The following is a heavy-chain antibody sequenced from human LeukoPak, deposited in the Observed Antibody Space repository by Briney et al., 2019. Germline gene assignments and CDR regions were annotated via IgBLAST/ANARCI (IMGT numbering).Heavy chain of an antibody. Sequence: PSETLSLTCAVSGGSISSSNWWSWVRQPPGKGLEWVSYISSSSTTIYYADSVKGRFTISRDNAKKSLYLQMNSLRVEDTAVYYCSGEDTEYSSSGLGVWGKGTTVTVSS. CDR1: GGSISSSN. CDR3: SGEDTEYSSSGLGV. J-gene: IGHJ6*04. V-gene: IGHV3-48*01. CDR2: ISSSSTTI. D-gene: IGHD6-6*01.